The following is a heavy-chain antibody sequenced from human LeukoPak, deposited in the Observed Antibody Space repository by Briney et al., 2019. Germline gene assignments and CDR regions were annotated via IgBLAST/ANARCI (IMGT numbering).Heavy chain of an antibody. J-gene: IGHJ6*03. Sequence: VASVKLSCTASGYTFTSYYMHWVRQAPGQGLEWMGIINPSGGSTSYAQKFQGRVTMTRDMSTSTVYMELSSLRSEDTAVYYCARVVGGTHTELSGYYYYMDVWGKGTTVTVSS. CDR3: ARVVGGTHTELSGYYYYMDV. CDR2: INPSGGST. CDR1: GYTFTSYY. V-gene: IGHV1-46*01. D-gene: IGHD3-3*01.